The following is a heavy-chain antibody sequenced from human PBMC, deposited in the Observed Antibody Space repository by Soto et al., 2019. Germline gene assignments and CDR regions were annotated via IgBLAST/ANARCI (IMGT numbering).Heavy chain of an antibody. D-gene: IGHD2-2*01. J-gene: IGHJ5*02. Sequence: GGSLRLSCAASGFTVSSHYMSWVRQGPGKGLEWVSVIYSGGTTYYAKSVTGRFTISRDSSKNTLYLQMNSLRAEDTAVYYCAKEKISTSCCNWFDPWGQGTLVTVSS. V-gene: IGHV3-53*01. CDR1: GFTVSSHY. CDR3: AKEKISTSCCNWFDP. CDR2: IYSGGTT.